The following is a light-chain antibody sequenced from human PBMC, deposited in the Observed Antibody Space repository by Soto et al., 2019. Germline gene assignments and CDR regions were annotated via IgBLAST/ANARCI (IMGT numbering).Light chain of an antibody. Sequence: EVMLTQSPGTLSLSPGERATLSCRASQSIFSNYLAWYQQKSGQAPRLLIYGASNRATGIPDRFSGSGSGTDFTLTISRLEPEDFAVYYCQQYEAYPLTFGGGTKVEI. CDR2: GAS. CDR1: QSIFSNY. J-gene: IGKJ4*01. CDR3: QQYEAYPLT. V-gene: IGKV3-20*01.